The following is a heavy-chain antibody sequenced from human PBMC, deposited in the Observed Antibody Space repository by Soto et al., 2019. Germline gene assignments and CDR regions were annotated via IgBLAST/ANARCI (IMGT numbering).Heavy chain of an antibody. J-gene: IGHJ6*02. CDR1: GDSVSSNSAA. Sequence: PSQTLSLTCAISGDSVSSNSAAWNWIRQSPSRGLEWLGRAYYRSQWYYDSAVSVRSRITVIPDTSKNQFSLQLNSVTPEDTAVYYCTKQKGDRRTYRGMDVWDQGTTVTVSS. V-gene: IGHV6-1*01. CDR3: TKQKGDRRTYRGMDV. D-gene: IGHD2-21*02. CDR2: AYYRSQWYY.